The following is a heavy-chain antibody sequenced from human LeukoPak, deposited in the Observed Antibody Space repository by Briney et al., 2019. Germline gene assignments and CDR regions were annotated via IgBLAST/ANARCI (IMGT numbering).Heavy chain of an antibody. D-gene: IGHD1-1*01. CDR3: ANGTRFDP. CDR2: ISYDGSNK. V-gene: IGHV3-30*18. J-gene: IGHJ5*02. Sequence: GGSLRLSCAASGFTFSSYGMHRVRQAPGKGLEWVAVISYDGSNKYYADSVKGRFTISRDNSKNTLYLQMNSLRAEDTAVYYCANGTRFDPWGQGTLVTVSS. CDR1: GFTFSSYG.